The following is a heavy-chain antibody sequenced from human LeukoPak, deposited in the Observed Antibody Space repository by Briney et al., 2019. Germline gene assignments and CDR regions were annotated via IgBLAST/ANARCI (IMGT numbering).Heavy chain of an antibody. Sequence: GGSLRLSCAASGFTFSSYAMSWVRQAPGKGLEWVSAISGSGGSTYYADSVKGRFTISRDNSKNTLYPQMNSLRAEDTAVYYCAKALPRTTVTPAYFDYWGQGTPVTVSS. J-gene: IGHJ4*02. CDR2: ISGSGGST. CDR3: AKALPRTTVTPAYFDY. D-gene: IGHD4-17*01. CDR1: GFTFSSYA. V-gene: IGHV3-23*01.